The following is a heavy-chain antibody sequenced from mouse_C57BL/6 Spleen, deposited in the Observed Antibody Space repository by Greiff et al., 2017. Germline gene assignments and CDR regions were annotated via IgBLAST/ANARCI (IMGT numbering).Heavy chain of an antibody. V-gene: IGHV1-54*01. CDR2: INPGSGGT. Sequence: QVQLQQSGAELVRPGTSVKVSCKASGYAFTNYLIEWVKQRPGQGLEWIGVINPGSGGTKYNEKFKGKATLTADKSSSTAYMQLSSLTSEDSAVYFCARGAQATPWFAYWGQGTLVTVSA. J-gene: IGHJ3*01. CDR3: ARGAQATPWFAY. CDR1: GYAFTNYL. D-gene: IGHD3-2*02.